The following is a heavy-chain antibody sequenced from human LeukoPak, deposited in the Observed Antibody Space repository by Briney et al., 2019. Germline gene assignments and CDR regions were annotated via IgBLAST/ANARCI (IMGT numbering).Heavy chain of an antibody. CDR1: GYSISSGYY. V-gene: IGHV4-38-2*02. CDR3: ARAGYDWFDP. CDR2: IFYSGST. D-gene: IGHD5-18*01. J-gene: IGHJ5*02. Sequence: SETLSLTCTVSGYSISSGYYWAWIRQPPGQALEWIGNIFYSGSTYYSPSLKSRVTISVDTSKNQFSLKLSSVTAADTAVYYCARAGYDWFDPWGQGTLVTVSS.